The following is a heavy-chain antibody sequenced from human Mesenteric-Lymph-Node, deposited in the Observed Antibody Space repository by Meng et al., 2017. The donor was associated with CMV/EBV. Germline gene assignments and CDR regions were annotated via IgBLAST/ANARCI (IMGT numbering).Heavy chain of an antibody. J-gene: IGHJ4*02. D-gene: IGHD4-23*01. CDR2: INHSGST. CDR3: ARHQRWLKSEGGFNY. Sequence: QLREWGSGLFDPAHTLSLPCAVYGWSFSGYYWSWIRQPPGKGLEWIGEINHSGSTNYHPSLKSRVTISVDTSKNQFSLKLSSVTAADTAVYYCARHQRWLKSEGGFNYWGQGTLVTVSS. CDR1: GWSFSGYY. V-gene: IGHV4-34*01.